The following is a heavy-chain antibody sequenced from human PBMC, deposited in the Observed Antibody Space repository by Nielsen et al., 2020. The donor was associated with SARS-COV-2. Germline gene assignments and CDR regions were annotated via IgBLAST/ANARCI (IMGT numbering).Heavy chain of an antibody. D-gene: IGHD6-6*01. Sequence: GGSLRLSCAASGFTVSSNYMSWVRQAPGKGLEWVSVIYSGGSTYYADSVKGRFTISRDNSKNTLYLQMISLRAEDTAVYYCARAEYSSSSPSPAYWGQGTLVTVSS. CDR1: GFTVSSNY. CDR3: ARAEYSSSSPSPAY. CDR2: IYSGGST. J-gene: IGHJ4*02. V-gene: IGHV3-66*01.